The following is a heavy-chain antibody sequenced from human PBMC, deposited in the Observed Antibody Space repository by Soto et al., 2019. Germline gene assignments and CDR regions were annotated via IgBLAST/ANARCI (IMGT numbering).Heavy chain of an antibody. V-gene: IGHV1-69*01. CDR1: GGTFSSSA. CDR3: ASDAIYRCSWYFGY. CDR2: IIPIFGTA. J-gene: IGHJ4*02. D-gene: IGHD6-13*01. Sequence: QVQLVQSVAVVKKPGSSVKVTCKASGGTFSSSAISWVRQAPVQGLEWMGGIIPIFGTANYAQKFQGRVTITTYASTITARMGLSSLRSEDKAVYYGASDAIYRCSWYFGYWGQGTLVTVSS.